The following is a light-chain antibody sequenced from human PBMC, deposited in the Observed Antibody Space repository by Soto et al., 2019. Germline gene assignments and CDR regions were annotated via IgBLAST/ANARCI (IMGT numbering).Light chain of an antibody. Sequence: DIQMTHSLSSLAASVWDRVAMTGRASQSIASYLTRYQQKPGKAPKILIYAASNLQSGVPSRFSGSGSGTDFTLTIRSLQPEDFAPYYCQQSYTSPWTFGQGTKVDI. CDR3: QQSYTSPWT. V-gene: IGKV1-39*01. CDR2: AAS. CDR1: QSIASY. J-gene: IGKJ1*01.